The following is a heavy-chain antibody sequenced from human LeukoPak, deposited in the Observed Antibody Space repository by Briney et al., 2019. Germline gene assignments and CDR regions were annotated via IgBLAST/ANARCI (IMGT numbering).Heavy chain of an antibody. D-gene: IGHD3-10*01. CDR1: GYTFTGHY. J-gene: IGHJ4*02. CDR2: INPNSGDT. V-gene: IGHV1-2*03. CDR3: ARAAVNRRIIITNFDY. Sequence: LGASVKVSCKASGYTFTGHYMHWVRQAPGQGLEWMGWINPNSGDTNYAQKFQGRVTMTRATSISTAYMELSRLSFDDTAVYYCARAAVNRRIIITNFDYWGQGTLVTVSS.